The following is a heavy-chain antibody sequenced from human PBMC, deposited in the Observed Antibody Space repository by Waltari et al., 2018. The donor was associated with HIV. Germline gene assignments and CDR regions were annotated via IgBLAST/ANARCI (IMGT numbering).Heavy chain of an antibody. V-gene: IGHV3-7*01. CDR2: IKQDGNEK. J-gene: IGHJ4*02. CDR3: ARAYSGTYRIGDY. Sequence: EVQLVETGGALVQPGGSLRVSCVASGFTFCKYWMTWVRRAPGKGLEWVANIKQDGNEKNYLDSVKGRFTISRDNAKNSLYLQMNNLRDEDSATYYCARAYSGTYRIGDYWGQGTLVTVSS. CDR1: GFTFCKYW. D-gene: IGHD1-26*01.